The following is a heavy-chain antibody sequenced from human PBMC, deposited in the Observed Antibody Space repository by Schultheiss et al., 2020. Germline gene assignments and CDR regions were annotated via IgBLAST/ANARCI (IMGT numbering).Heavy chain of an antibody. CDR3: ASPAGGSYAGDYYYGMDV. CDR2: IYYSGST. CDR1: GGSISSSSYY. D-gene: IGHD1-26*01. J-gene: IGHJ6*02. V-gene: IGHV4-39*01. Sequence: SETLSLTCTVSGGSISSSSYYWGWIRQPPGKGLEWIGYIYYSGSTYYNPSLKSRVTISVDTSKNQFSLKLSSVTAADTAVYYCASPAGGSYAGDYYYGMDVWGQGTTVTVSS.